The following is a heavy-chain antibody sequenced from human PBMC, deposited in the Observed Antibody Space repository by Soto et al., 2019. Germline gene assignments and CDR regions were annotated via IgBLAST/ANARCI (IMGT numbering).Heavy chain of an antibody. CDR3: AREGNLGRWLQPLDF. J-gene: IGHJ4*02. CDR2: IHYNGNT. D-gene: IGHD5-12*01. CDR1: GDSISAYS. Sequence: QVQLQVSAPGLVKPSETLSLTCTVSGDSISAYSWSWVRQPPGKGLEWIGNIHYNGNTKYNPSLTMRVTMSVDTSKNQFSLKLISVTAADTAKYFCAREGNLGRWLQPLDFWGQGTLVTVSS. V-gene: IGHV4-59*01.